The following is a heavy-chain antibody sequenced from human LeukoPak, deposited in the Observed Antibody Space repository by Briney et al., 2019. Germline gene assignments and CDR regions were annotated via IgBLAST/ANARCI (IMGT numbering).Heavy chain of an antibody. D-gene: IGHD3-10*01. Sequence: PLETLSLTCSVSGGSVNSYYWSWIRQPAGKGLEWIGRFYTSGSTDYNPSLKSRLTMSVDTSKNQFSLNLSSVTAADTAVYYCARDSRDPSLWFGELLSPLDCWGQGTLVTVSS. CDR2: FYTSGST. CDR1: GGSVNSYY. J-gene: IGHJ4*02. V-gene: IGHV4-4*07. CDR3: ARDSRDPSLWFGELLSPLDC.